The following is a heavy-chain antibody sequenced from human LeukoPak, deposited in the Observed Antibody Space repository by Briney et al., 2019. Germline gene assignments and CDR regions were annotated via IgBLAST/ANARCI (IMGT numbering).Heavy chain of an antibody. J-gene: IGHJ4*02. D-gene: IGHD3-10*01. CDR1: GFIFSSYG. Sequence: GGSLRLSCVASGFIFSSYGMHWVRQAPGKGLEWVTFIRYDGSNKYYADSVKGRFTISRDNSRNTLYLQMNSLRAEDTAVYYCAKQLPYGSGSRGPDYWGQGTLVTVSS. V-gene: IGHV3-30*02. CDR3: AKQLPYGSGSRGPDY. CDR2: IRYDGSNK.